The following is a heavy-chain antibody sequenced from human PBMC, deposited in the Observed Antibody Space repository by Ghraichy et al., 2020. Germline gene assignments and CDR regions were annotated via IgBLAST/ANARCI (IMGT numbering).Heavy chain of an antibody. D-gene: IGHD2-21*01. CDR1: GGSISSYY. CDR2: IYYSGST. V-gene: IGHV4-59*01. CDR3: ARSRTTRIARVYGMDV. Sequence: SETLSLTCTVSGGSISSYYWSWIRQPPGKGLEWIGYIYYSGSTNYNPSLKSRVTISVDTSKNQFSLKLSSVTAADTAVYYCARSRTTRIARVYGMDVWGQGTTVTVSS. J-gene: IGHJ6*02.